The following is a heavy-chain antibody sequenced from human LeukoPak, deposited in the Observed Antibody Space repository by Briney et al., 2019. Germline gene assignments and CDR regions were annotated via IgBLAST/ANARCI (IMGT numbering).Heavy chain of an antibody. D-gene: IGHD3-22*01. CDR1: GGSISSYY. CDR2: IYYSGST. Sequence: SETLSLTCTVSGGSISSYYWSWIRQPPGKGLEWIGYIYYSGSTNYNPSLKSRVTISVDTSKNQFSLKLSSVTAADTAVYCCASGYYDSSGYYYGDYWGQGTLVTVSS. V-gene: IGHV4-59*01. J-gene: IGHJ4*02. CDR3: ASGYYDSSGYYYGDY.